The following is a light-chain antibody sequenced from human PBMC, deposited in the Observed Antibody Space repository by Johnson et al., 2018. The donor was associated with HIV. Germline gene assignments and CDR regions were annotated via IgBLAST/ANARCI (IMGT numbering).Light chain of an antibody. CDR2: ENN. Sequence: SILTQPPSVSAAPGQKVTISCSGSSSNIGNNYVSWYQQLPGTAPKLLIYENNKRPSGIPDRFSGSKSGTSATLAITGLQTGDEADYYCGAWDSRLSVCVFGTGTKVTVL. CDR1: SSNIGNNY. V-gene: IGLV1-51*02. CDR3: GAWDSRLSVCV. J-gene: IGLJ1*01.